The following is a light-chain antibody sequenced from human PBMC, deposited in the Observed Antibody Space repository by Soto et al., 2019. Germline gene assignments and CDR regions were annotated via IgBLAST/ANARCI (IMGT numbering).Light chain of an antibody. V-gene: IGLV2-18*02. CDR1: STDFVSYNR. J-gene: IGLJ1*01. CDR2: EVI. Sequence: QSALTQPPSVSGSPGQSVTISCTGTSTDFVSYNRVSWYQQPPGTAPKLIIYEVINRPSGVSNRFSGSKSGNTASLTISGLQAEDEADYYCSSYTSSSSLYVFGTGTQLTVL. CDR3: SSYTSSSSLYV.